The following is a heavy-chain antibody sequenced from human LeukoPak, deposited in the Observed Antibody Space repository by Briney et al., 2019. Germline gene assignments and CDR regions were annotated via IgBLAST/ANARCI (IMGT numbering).Heavy chain of an antibody. V-gene: IGHV3-30*02. CDR2: IXXXGSNK. Sequence: GGSLRLSCAASGFSFSDYGMHXVRXAPGXXXXXXAFIXXXGSNKYYADSVKGRXXISRDNSENTLYLQMNSLRAEDTAVYYCAKRVVITTTDYYYYYMDVWGKGTTVTVSS. CDR1: GFSFSDYG. CDR3: AKRVVITTTDYYYYYMDV. D-gene: IGHD3-22*01. J-gene: IGHJ6*03.